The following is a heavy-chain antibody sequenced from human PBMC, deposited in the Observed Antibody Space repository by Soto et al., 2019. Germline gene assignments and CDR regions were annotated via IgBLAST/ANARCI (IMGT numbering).Heavy chain of an antibody. CDR1: GYNFPSYG. CDR3: ASDLPTMDV. V-gene: IGHV1-18*01. CDR2: IRAYNGNT. J-gene: IGHJ6*02. Sequence: QVQLVQSGAEVKKPGDSVKISCKASGYNFPSYGISWVRQAPGQGLEWMGWIRAYNGNTHYAQKLQGRVTMTTDTSTSTAYMELRSLSSDDTAVYYCASDLPTMDVWGQGTTVTVSS.